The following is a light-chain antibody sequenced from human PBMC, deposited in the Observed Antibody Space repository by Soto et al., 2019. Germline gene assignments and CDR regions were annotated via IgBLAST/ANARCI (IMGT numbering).Light chain of an antibody. Sequence: QSALTQPASVSGSPGQSITISCTGTSSDVGGYNYVSWYQQHPGKAPKLIIYEVRNRPSGFSNRFSGSKSGNTASLTISGLQAEDEADYYCSSYTSITTPPHVVFGGGTQLTVL. CDR2: EVR. CDR1: SSDVGGYNY. V-gene: IGLV2-14*01. CDR3: SSYTSITTPPHVV. J-gene: IGLJ2*01.